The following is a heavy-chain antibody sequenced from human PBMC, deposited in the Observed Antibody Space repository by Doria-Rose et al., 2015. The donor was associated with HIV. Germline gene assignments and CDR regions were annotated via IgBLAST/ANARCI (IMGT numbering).Heavy chain of an antibody. Sequence: QVQLQQWGAGLVKPSETLSLTCAVFGGSFSGYYWSWIRQPPGKGLEWIGEINHSGCTNYKTSLKSRVTLPLDTPKNLSALKLSSVTAADTAVYYCARGLLRGGWNDVDYYYGMDVWGQGTTVTVSS. D-gene: IGHD1-1*01. V-gene: IGHV4-34*01. CDR2: INHSGCT. CDR3: ARGLLRGGWNDVDYYYGMDV. J-gene: IGHJ6*02. CDR1: GGSFSGYY.